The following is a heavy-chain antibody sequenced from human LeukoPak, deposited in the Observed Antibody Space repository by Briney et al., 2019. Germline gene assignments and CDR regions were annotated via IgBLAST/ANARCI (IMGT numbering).Heavy chain of an antibody. D-gene: IGHD6-6*01. CDR2: ISYDGSKK. CDR3: ARVRAAHYYDY. J-gene: IGHJ4*02. CDR1: GFSLSGYG. Sequence: PGRSLRLSCAASGFSLSGYGMHWGRQAPGKGLEWVAVISYDGSKKYYADSVKGRFTISRDNPKNTQYLEMNSLKAEDTAVYYCARVRAAHYYDYWGQGTLVTVSS. V-gene: IGHV3-30-3*01.